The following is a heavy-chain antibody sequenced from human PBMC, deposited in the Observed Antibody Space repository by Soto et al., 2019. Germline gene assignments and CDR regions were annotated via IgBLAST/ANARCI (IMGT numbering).Heavy chain of an antibody. CDR1: GDSVSSNSAA. Sequence: SETLSLTCAISGDSVSSNSAAWNWIRQSPSSGLEWLGRTYYRSKWYNDYAVSVKSRITINPDTSKNQFSLQLNSVTPEDTAVYYCAREGIAAAGTYYYYYMDVWGKGTTVTVSS. CDR3: AREGIAAAGTYYYYYMDV. CDR2: TYYRSKWYN. V-gene: IGHV6-1*01. D-gene: IGHD6-13*01. J-gene: IGHJ6*03.